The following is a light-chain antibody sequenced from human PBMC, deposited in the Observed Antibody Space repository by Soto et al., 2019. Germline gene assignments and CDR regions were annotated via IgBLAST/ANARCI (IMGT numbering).Light chain of an antibody. V-gene: IGKV1-33*01. CDR2: DAS. J-gene: IGKJ4*01. CDR3: QQYDNLPLT. CDR1: QDISNY. Sequence: DIQMTQSPSSLSASVGDRVTITCQASQDISNYLNWYQQKPGKAPKLLIYDASNLETGVPSRFSGRGSGTDFTFTISSLQAEDIATYYCQQYDNLPLTFCGGTKVEIK.